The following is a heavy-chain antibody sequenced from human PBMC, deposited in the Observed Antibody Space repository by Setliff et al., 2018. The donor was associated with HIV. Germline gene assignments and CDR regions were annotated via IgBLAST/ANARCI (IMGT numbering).Heavy chain of an antibody. V-gene: IGHV4-38-2*01. CDR1: GYSVSSGYY. D-gene: IGHD2-15*01. J-gene: IGHJ5*02. CDR2: MYYTGTT. Sequence: SETLSLTCAVSGYSVSSGYYWAWIRQAPGKGLQWIGQMYYTGTTDYNPSLSSRVTISQDKSRNQFSLKLTSVTATDTAIYYCARGVGVGGNWFDPWGQGIMVTVS. CDR3: ARGVGVGGNWFDP.